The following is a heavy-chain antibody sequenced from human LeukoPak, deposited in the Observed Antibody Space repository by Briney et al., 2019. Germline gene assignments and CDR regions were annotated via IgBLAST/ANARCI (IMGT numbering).Heavy chain of an antibody. Sequence: GGSLRLSCAASGFTFSSYWMSWVRQAPGKGLEWVANIKQDGSEKYYVDSVKGRFTISRDNAKNSLYLQMNSLRAEDTAVYYCARDEWLVPYYFDYWGQGTLVTVSS. J-gene: IGHJ4*02. CDR2: IKQDGSEK. V-gene: IGHV3-7*01. D-gene: IGHD6-19*01. CDR3: ARDEWLVPYYFDY. CDR1: GFTFSSYW.